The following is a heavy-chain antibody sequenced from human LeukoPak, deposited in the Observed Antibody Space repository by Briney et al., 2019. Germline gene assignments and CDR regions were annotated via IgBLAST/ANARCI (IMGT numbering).Heavy chain of an antibody. CDR1: GYTFTSYG. CDR2: MNPNTGNA. D-gene: IGHD6-19*01. J-gene: IGHJ4*02. CDR3: ARDLSQWLASPFDY. Sequence: ASVKVSCKASGYTFTSYGINWVRQATGQGLEWMGGMNPNTGNAGYAQKYQDRVTITWDASRSTAYMELSSLRSEDTAVYYCARDLSQWLASPFDYWGQGTLVTVSS. V-gene: IGHV1-8*03.